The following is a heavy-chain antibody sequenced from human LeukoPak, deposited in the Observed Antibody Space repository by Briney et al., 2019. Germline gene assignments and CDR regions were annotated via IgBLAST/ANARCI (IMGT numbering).Heavy chain of an antibody. CDR3: ARIGHEDYYFDY. CDR1: GGSISSYY. CDR2: IYYSGST. V-gene: IGHV4-59*01. Sequence: MPSETLSLTCTVSGGSISSYYWSWIPQPPGKGLEWIGYIYYSGSTNYNPSLKSRVTISVDTSKNQFSLKLSSATAADTAVYYCARIGHEDYYFDYWGQGTLVTVSS. J-gene: IGHJ4*02.